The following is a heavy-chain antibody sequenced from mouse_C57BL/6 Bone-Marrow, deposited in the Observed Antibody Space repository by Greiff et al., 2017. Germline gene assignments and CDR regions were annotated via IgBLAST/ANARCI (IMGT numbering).Heavy chain of an antibody. D-gene: IGHD1-1*01. J-gene: IGHJ4*01. CDR2: IHPNSGST. Sequence: VQLQQPVAELVKPGASVKLSCKASGYTFTSYWMHWVKQRPGQGLEWIGMIHPNSGSTNYNEKFKSKATLTVDKSSSTAYMQLSSLTSEDSAVYYCARPHYGSSYDYAMDYWGQGTSVTVSS. CDR3: ARPHYGSSYDYAMDY. V-gene: IGHV1-64*01. CDR1: GYTFTSYW.